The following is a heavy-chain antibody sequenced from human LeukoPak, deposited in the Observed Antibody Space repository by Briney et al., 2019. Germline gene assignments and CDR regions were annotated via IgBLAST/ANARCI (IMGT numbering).Heavy chain of an antibody. J-gene: IGHJ4*02. CDR2: IKQDESEK. Sequence: PGGSLRLSCAASGFSVSRYWMSWVRQAPGEGLEWVANIKQDESEKDYVDSVKGRFTISRDNAKNSLYLQMNSLRAEDTAVYYCARTYYYGSGSYIPYFDYWGQGTLVTVSS. D-gene: IGHD3-10*01. CDR1: GFSVSRYW. V-gene: IGHV3-7*01. CDR3: ARTYYYGSGSYIPYFDY.